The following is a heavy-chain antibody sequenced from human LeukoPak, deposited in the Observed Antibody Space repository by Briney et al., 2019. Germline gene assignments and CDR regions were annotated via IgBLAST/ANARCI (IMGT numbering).Heavy chain of an antibody. CDR3: ARDLGSGWTFDY. Sequence: ASVKVSCKASGYTFTGYHMHWVRQAPGQGLEWMGWINPNSGGTNYAQKFQGRVTMTRDTSISTAYMELSSLRSDDTAVYYYARDLGSGWTFDYWGQGTLVTVSS. V-gene: IGHV1-2*02. D-gene: IGHD6-19*01. J-gene: IGHJ4*02. CDR2: INPNSGGT. CDR1: GYTFTGYH.